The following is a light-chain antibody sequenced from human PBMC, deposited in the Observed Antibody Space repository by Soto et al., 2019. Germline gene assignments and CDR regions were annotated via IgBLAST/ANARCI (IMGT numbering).Light chain of an antibody. CDR1: QAVNTR. J-gene: IGKJ1*01. CDR2: LTS. V-gene: IGKV3-20*01. Sequence: EIVLTQSPATLSSFPGDRVTLSCRASQAVNTRLAWYQHKPGQAPRLLIYLTSNRAAGIPARFSGSGSETDFTLTIRRLEPDDFAVYYCQQYGSSPRTFGQGTKVDIK. CDR3: QQYGSSPRT.